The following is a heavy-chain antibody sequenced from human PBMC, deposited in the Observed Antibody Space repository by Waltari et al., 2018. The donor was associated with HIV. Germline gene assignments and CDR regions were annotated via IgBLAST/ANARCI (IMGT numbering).Heavy chain of an antibody. J-gene: IGHJ4*02. CDR3: AKGGVGAQGYCDY. CDR1: GFTFSSYA. CDR2: ISGSGGST. V-gene: IGHV3-23*01. D-gene: IGHD1-26*01. Sequence: EVQLLESGGGLVQPGGSLRLSCADSGFTFSSYAMSWVRQAPGKGLEWVSAISGSGGSTYYADSVKGRFTISRDNSKNTLYLQMNSLRAEDTAVYYCAKGGVGAQGYCDYWGQGTLVTVSS.